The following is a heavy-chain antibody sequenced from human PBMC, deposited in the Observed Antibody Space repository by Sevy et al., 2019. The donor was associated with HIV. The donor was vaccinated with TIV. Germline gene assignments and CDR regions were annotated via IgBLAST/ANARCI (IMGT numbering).Heavy chain of an antibody. CDR3: ARRRGYSYGLLDP. J-gene: IGHJ5*02. CDR1: GGSFSGYY. Sequence: SETLSLTCAVYGGSFSGYYWSWIRQPPGKGLEWIGEINHSGSTNYNPSLKSRVTISVDTSKNQFSLKLGSVTAADTAVYYCARRRGYSYGLLDPWGQGTLVTVSS. CDR2: INHSGST. D-gene: IGHD5-18*01. V-gene: IGHV4-34*01.